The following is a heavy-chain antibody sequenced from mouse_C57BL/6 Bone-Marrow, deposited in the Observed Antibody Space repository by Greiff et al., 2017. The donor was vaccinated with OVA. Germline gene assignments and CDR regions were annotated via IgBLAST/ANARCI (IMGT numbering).Heavy chain of an antibody. D-gene: IGHD1-1*01. CDR1: GYTFTSYW. CDR2: IDPSDSYT. V-gene: IGHV1-50*01. J-gene: IGHJ4*01. CDR3: ERERITVVALYYAMDY. Sequence: VQLQRPGAELVKPGASVKLSCKASGYTFTSYWMQWVKQRPGQGLEWIGEIDPSDSYTNYNQKFKGKATLTVDTSSSTAYMQLSSLTSEDSAVYYCERERITVVALYYAMDYWGQGTSGTVSS.